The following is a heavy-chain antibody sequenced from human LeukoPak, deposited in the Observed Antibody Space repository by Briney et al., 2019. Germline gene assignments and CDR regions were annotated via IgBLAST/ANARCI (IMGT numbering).Heavy chain of an antibody. V-gene: IGHV4-61*02. D-gene: IGHD2-2*01. J-gene: IGHJ4*02. CDR1: GGSISSGSYY. CDR3: AREIRGGSTSPY. CDR2: IYTSGST. Sequence: SETLSLTCTVSGGSISSGSYYWSWIRQPAGKGLEWIGRIYTSGSTKYNPSLKSRVTISVDTSKNQFSLKLSSVTAAGTAVYYCAREIRGGSTSPYWGQGTLVTVSS.